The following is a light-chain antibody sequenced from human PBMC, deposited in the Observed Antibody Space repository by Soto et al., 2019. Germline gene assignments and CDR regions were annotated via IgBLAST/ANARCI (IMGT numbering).Light chain of an antibody. CDR2: EVR. J-gene: IGLJ3*02. CDR3: TSYTSKTTWV. CDR1: SSDVGRYNY. V-gene: IGLV2-14*01. Sequence: QSVLTQPAAVSGPPGQSITISCTGTSSDVGRYNYVSWYQQHSGKAPKLVIYEVRNRPSGISNRFSASKSGNTASLTISGLQAEDEADYYCTSYTSKTTWVFGGGTKLTVL.